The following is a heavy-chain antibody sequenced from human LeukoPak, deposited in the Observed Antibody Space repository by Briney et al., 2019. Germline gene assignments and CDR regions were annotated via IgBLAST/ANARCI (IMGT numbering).Heavy chain of an antibody. D-gene: IGHD3-22*01. CDR1: GFTFDDYA. CDR3: AKHRYYYDSSGYFDY. J-gene: IGHJ4*02. Sequence: LRLSCAASGFTFDDYAMHWVRQAPGRGLEWVSGISWNSGSIGYADSVKGRFTISRDNAKNSLYPQMNSLRAEDMALYYCAKHRYYYDSSGYFDYWGQGTLVTVSS. CDR2: ISWNSGSI. V-gene: IGHV3-9*03.